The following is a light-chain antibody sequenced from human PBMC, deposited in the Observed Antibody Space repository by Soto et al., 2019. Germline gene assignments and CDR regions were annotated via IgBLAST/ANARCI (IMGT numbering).Light chain of an antibody. CDR3: SSYTSTNTYV. V-gene: IGLV2-14*01. Sequence: QSALTQPASVSGSPGQSITIPCTGTSSDVGGYKYVTWYQQSPGRAPKVLIYEVSNRFSGVSNRFSGSKSGNTASLTISGLQAEDEADYFCSSYTSTNTYVFGSGTKLTVL. CDR1: SSDVGGYKY. J-gene: IGLJ1*01. CDR2: EVS.